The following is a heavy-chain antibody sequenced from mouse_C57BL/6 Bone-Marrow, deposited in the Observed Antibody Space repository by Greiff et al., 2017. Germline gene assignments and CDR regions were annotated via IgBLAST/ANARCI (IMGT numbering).Heavy chain of an antibody. CDR3: ARDWDVAY. CDR2: ISDGGSYT. J-gene: IGHJ3*01. CDR1: GFTFSSYA. V-gene: IGHV5-4*01. Sequence: EVQLMESGGGLVKPGGSLKLSCAASGFTFSSYAMSWVRQTPEKRLEWVATISDGGSYTYYPDNVKGRFTISRDNAKNNLYLQMSHLKSEDTAMYYCARDWDVAYWGQGTLVTVSA. D-gene: IGHD4-1*01.